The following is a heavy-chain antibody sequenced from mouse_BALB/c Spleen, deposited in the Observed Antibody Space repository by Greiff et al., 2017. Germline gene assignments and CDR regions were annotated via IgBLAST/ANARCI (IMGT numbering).Heavy chain of an antibody. CDR3: ARYYRYDEAWFAY. CDR2: IYPGDGDT. CDR1: GYTFTSYW. D-gene: IGHD2-14*01. V-gene: IGHV1-87*01. J-gene: IGHJ3*01. Sequence: VKVVESGAELARPGASVKLSCKASGYTFTSYWMQWVKQRPGQGLEWIGAIYPGDGDTRYTQKFKGKATLTADKSSSTAYMQLSSLASEDSAVYYCARYYRYDEAWFAYWGQGTLVTVSA.